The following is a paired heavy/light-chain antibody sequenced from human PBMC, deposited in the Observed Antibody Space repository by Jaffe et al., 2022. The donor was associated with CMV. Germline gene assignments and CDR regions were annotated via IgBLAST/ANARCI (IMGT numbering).Heavy chain of an antibody. CDR3: ARHRPGPYFDY. Sequence: QVQLQESGPGLVKPSETLSLTCTVSGGSISDYYWSWIRQPPGKGLEWFGYIYYTGSTNYNPSLKSRVTLSVDTSTNQFSLKLSSVTAADTAVYYCARHRPGPYFDYWGQGTLVTVSS. V-gene: IGHV4-59*08. J-gene: IGHJ4*02. CDR1: GGSISDYY. CDR2: IYYTGST.
Light chain of an antibody. CDR1: DSNIENNY. CDR2: GSY. Sequence: QSVLTQPPSVSAAPGQKVTISCSGSDSNIENNYVSWYQQLPGTAPKLLIYGSYNRPSGIPDRFSGSKSGTSATLGITGLQTGDEADYYCGTWDSILSTVVFGGGTKLAVL. V-gene: IGLV1-51*01. CDR3: GTWDSILSTVV. J-gene: IGLJ3*02.